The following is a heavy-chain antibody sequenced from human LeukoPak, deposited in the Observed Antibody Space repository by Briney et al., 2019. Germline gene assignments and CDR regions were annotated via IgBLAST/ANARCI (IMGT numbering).Heavy chain of an antibody. J-gene: IGHJ6*02. Sequence: GGSLRLSCAASGFTFSSYAMHWVRQTPEKGLEWVAIISSSDGGTYHIDSVKGRFTISGDNSGNTVNLQMNSLRAEDTAVYYCARAPPYYYDSRGYHYERGNYFYGMDVWGRGTTVIVSS. CDR2: ISSSDGGT. D-gene: IGHD3-22*01. CDR3: ARAPPYYYDSRGYHYERGNYFYGMDV. V-gene: IGHV3-23*01. CDR1: GFTFSSYA.